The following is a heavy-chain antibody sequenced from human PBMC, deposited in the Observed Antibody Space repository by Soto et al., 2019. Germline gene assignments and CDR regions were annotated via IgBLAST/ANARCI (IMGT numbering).Heavy chain of an antibody. CDR3: TRGAAVAGIDY. V-gene: IGHV3-7*03. CDR2: LKPDGSEK. CDR1: GFTLSTYW. Sequence: EVQLVQSGGGLVQPGGSLRLSCAAAGFTLSTYWMSWVRQAPGKGLEWVANLKPDGSEKYYGDSVKGLFTISRDDAGNSLYLQMNSLRVEDTAMYYCTRGAAVAGIDYWGQGTLVTVSS. J-gene: IGHJ4*02. D-gene: IGHD6-19*01.